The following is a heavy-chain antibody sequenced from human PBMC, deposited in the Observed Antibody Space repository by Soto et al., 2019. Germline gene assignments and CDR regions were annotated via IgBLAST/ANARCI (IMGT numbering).Heavy chain of an antibody. D-gene: IGHD3-10*01. Sequence: QVQLVQSGAEVKKPGASVKVSCKASGYTFTGYYMHWVRQAPGQGLEWMGWINPNSGGTNYAQKFQGWVTMTRDTSIRTAYMELSRLRSDDTAVYYCARGQPEGLWFGELWARVNNWFDPWGQGTLVTVSS. CDR1: GYTFTGYY. CDR3: ARGQPEGLWFGELWARVNNWFDP. V-gene: IGHV1-2*04. J-gene: IGHJ5*02. CDR2: INPNSGGT.